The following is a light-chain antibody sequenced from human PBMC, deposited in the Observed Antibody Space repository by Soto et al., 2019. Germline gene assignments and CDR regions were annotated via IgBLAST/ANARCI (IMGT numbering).Light chain of an antibody. CDR3: QQVNSYPPSWT. CDR2: DAS. J-gene: IGKJ1*01. Sequence: AIQLTQSPSSLSASVGDRVTITCRASQGISSALAWYQQKPGKAPKLLIYDASSLESGVPSRLSGSGSGTDFTLTISSLQPEDFATYCCQQVNSYPPSWTCGQGTKVEIK. CDR1: QGISSA. V-gene: IGKV1-13*02.